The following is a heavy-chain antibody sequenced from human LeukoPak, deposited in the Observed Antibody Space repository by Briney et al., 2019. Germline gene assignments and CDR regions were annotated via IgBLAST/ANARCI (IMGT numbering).Heavy chain of an antibody. V-gene: IGHV3-23*01. CDR3: AKGSDYYGSVTSKKTD. CDR1: GFTFSNYA. D-gene: IGHD3-10*01. Sequence: GVSLRLSCSVSGFTFSNYAMHWVRQAPGKGLEWVSLISGGSGNIYYVDSVKGRFTISRDNSKNTLYVQMTSLRAEDTAIYYCAKGSDYYGSVTSKKTDWGQGTLVTVSS. CDR2: ISGGSGNI. J-gene: IGHJ4*02.